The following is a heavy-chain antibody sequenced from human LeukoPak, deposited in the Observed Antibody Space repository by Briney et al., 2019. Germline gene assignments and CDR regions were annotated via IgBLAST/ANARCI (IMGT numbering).Heavy chain of an antibody. CDR1: GGSVSSGSYY. CDR3: ASEGITMVRGVTVNWFDP. V-gene: IGHV4-61*01. CDR2: IYYSGST. Sequence: SETLSLTCTVSGGSVSSGSYYWSWIRQPPGKGLEWIGYIYYSGSTNYNPSLKSRVTISVDTSKNQFSLKLSSVTAADTAVYYCASEGITMVRGVTVNWFDPWGQVTLVTVSS. D-gene: IGHD3-10*01. J-gene: IGHJ5*02.